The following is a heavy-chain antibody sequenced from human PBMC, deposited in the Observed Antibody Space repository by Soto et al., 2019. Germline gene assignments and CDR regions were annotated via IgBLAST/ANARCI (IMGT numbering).Heavy chain of an antibody. J-gene: IGHJ6*02. D-gene: IGHD3-3*01. Sequence: GGSLRLSCAASGFTFSSYGMHWVRQAPGKGLEWVAVISYDGSNKYYADSVKGRFTISRDNSKNTLYLQMNSLRAEDTAVYYCAKDRDFWSGYYHYYGMDVWGQGTTVTVSS. CDR3: AKDRDFWSGYYHYYGMDV. CDR1: GFTFSSYG. V-gene: IGHV3-30*18. CDR2: ISYDGSNK.